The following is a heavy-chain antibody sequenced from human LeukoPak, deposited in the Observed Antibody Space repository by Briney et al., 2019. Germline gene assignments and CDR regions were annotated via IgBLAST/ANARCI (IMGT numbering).Heavy chain of an antibody. CDR3: ARGSTSIL. D-gene: IGHD2/OR15-2a*01. V-gene: IGHV4-59*01. CDR2: IYYSETT. CDR1: GGSISRDN. Sequence: SGTPCLSCTVSGGSISRDNWNWIRQTPGGGLGWIGNIYYSETTNYNPSPKSRVSISVDTSKNLLSRKLSSVTSADTAVYSCARGSTSILWGQGTLVTVS. J-gene: IGHJ4*02.